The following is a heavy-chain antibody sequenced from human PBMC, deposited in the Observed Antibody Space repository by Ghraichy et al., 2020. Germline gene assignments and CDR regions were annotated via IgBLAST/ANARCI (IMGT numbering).Heavy chain of an antibody. V-gene: IGHV4-38-2*01. CDR3: AVDYTDYYFDY. J-gene: IGHJ4*02. Sequence: SETLSLTCAVSGYSISSPYYWGWIRQPPGKGLEWIGNIYHSGSTYYNPSLKSRVTISVATSKNQFSLKLSSVTAADTAVYYCAVDYTDYYFDYWGQGTLVTVSS. D-gene: IGHD4-17*01. CDR1: GYSISSPYY. CDR2: IYHSGST.